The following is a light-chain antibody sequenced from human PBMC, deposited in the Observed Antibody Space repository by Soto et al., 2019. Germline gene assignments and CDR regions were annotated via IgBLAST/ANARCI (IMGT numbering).Light chain of an antibody. V-gene: IGLV2-8*01. CDR2: EVS. CDR1: SSDVGDYNY. Sequence: QSALTQPPSASGSPGQSVTNSCTGASSDVGDYNYVSWYQQHPGRVPKLIIYEVSKRPSGVPDRFSGSKSGNTASLTVSGLQAEDEADYYCTSYAGSNTVIFGGGTKLTVL. J-gene: IGLJ2*01. CDR3: TSYAGSNTVI.